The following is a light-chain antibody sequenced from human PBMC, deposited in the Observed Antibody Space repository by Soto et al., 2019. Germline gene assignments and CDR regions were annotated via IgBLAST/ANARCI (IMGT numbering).Light chain of an antibody. CDR1: QSVSSN. V-gene: IGKV3-15*01. CDR2: GAS. J-gene: IGKJ1*01. Sequence: EIVMTQSPATLSVSPGERATLSCRASQSVSSNLAWYQQKPGQAPRLLIYGASTRATGIPARFSGSGSGTEFTLTISSLQSEDFAVXXCQQYXXWWTFXQGTKVDNK. CDR3: QQYXXWWT.